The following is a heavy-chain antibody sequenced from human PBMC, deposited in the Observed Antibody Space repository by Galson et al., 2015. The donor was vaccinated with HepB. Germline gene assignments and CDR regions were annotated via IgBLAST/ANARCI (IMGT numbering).Heavy chain of an antibody. V-gene: IGHV3-21*01. J-gene: IGHJ6*02. D-gene: IGHD2-2*01. Sequence: SLRLSCAPSGFTFSSYSMNWVRQAPGRGREWVSSISSSSSYIYYADPVKGRSTISRDNAKNSLYLKMNSLRAEDTAVYYCARVLGLGYCSSTSCEGYYYYGMDVWGQGTTVTVSS. CDR3: ARVLGLGYCSSTSCEGYYYYGMDV. CDR1: GFTFSSYS. CDR2: ISSSSSYI.